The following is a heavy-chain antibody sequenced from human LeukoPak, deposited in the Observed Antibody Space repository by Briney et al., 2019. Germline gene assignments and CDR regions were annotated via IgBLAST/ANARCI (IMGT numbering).Heavy chain of an antibody. CDR2: INHSGST. CDR1: GGSFSGYY. J-gene: IGHJ4*02. D-gene: IGHD5-12*01. V-gene: IGHV4-34*01. CDR3: ASHGATTPMDY. Sequence: SETLSLTCAVYGGSFSGYYWSWIRQPPGKGREWIGEINHSGSTNYNPSLKSRVTISVDTSKNQFSLKLSSATAADTAVYYCASHGATTPMDYWGQGTLVTVSS.